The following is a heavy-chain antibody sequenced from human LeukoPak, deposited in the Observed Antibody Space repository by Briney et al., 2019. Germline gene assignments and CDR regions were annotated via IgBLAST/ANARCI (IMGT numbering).Heavy chain of an antibody. J-gene: IGHJ5*02. D-gene: IGHD6-6*01. CDR1: GFTFSDYY. CDR3: ARDVRKGGRAARLNWFDP. V-gene: IGHV3-11*04. CDR2: ISSSGSTI. Sequence: GGSLRLSCAATGFTFSDYYMSWIRQAPGKGLEWVSYISSSGSTIYYADSVKGRFTISRDNAKNSLYLQMNSLRAEDTGVYYCARDVRKGGRAARLNWFDPWGQGTLVTVSS.